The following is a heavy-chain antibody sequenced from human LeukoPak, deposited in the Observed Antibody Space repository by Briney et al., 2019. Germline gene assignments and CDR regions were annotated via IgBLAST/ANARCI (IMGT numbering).Heavy chain of an antibody. V-gene: IGHV1-46*01. CDR2: INPSGGST. CDR1: GYTFTSYY. CDR3: ARSLPHYGDYDY. J-gene: IGHJ4*02. Sequence: ASVKVSCKASGYTFTSYYIHWVRQAPGQGLEWMGIINPSGGSTGYAQKFQGRVTMTRDTSTSTVYMELSSLRSDDTAVYFCARSLPHYGDYDYWGQGTLVTVSS. D-gene: IGHD4-17*01.